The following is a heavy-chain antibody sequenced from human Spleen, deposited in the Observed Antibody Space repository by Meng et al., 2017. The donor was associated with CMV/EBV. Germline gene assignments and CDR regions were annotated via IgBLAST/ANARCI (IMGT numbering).Heavy chain of an antibody. D-gene: IGHD5-12*01. CDR1: GFTFSDYN. Sequence: GGSLRLSCTASGFTFSDYNINWVRQAPGKGLEWVSAISPTSTYKYYADSLKGRFTISRDNAKNSLYLQMNSLRAEDTAVYYCARACRIVPTICYWGQGALVTVSS. CDR2: ISPTSTYK. V-gene: IGHV3-21*01. J-gene: IGHJ4*02. CDR3: ARACRIVPTICY.